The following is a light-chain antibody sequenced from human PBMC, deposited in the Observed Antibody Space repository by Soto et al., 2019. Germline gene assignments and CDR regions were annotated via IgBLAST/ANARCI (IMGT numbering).Light chain of an antibody. V-gene: IGLV3-1*01. Sequence: SYELTQPPSASVSPGQTASITCSGDKLGDKYACWYQQKPGQSPVLVIYEDTKRPSGIPERFSGSNSGNTATLTISGTQAMDEADYYCQAWDSSTVVLGGGTKLTVL. CDR3: QAWDSSTVV. J-gene: IGLJ2*01. CDR1: KLGDKY. CDR2: EDT.